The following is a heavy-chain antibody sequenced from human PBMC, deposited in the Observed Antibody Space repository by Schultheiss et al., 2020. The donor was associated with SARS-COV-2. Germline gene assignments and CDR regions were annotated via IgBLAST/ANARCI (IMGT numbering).Heavy chain of an antibody. CDR2: ISASSNSI. CDR3: AREVGYCSSTSCTNWFDP. J-gene: IGHJ5*02. V-gene: IGHV3-48*01. D-gene: IGHD2-2*01. CDR1: GFTFRYYA. Sequence: GGSLRLSCAASGFTFRYYAMNWVRQAPGKGLEWISYISASSNSIYYADSVKGRFTISRDNSKNTLYLQMNSLRAEDTAVYYCAREVGYCSSTSCTNWFDPWGQGTLVTVSS.